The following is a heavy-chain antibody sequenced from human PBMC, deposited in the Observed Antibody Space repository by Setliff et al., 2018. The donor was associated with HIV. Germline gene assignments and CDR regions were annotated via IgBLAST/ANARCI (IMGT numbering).Heavy chain of an antibody. J-gene: IGHJ6*02. Sequence: PGGSLRLSCAASGFTFSNAWMSWVRQAPGKGLEWVGRIKSKADGGTTDYAAPVKGRFTFSRDDSKNTVYVQMNSLKTEDTAVYYCSTDPGMQLWPAGYYYGMDVWGQGTTVTVS. CDR3: STDPGMQLWPAGYYYGMDV. CDR2: IKSKADGGTT. CDR1: GFTFSNAW. V-gene: IGHV3-15*01. D-gene: IGHD5-18*01.